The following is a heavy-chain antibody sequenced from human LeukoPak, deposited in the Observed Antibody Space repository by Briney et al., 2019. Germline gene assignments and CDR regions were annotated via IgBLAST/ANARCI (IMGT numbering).Heavy chain of an antibody. CDR3: ASGVSSGYYILDY. D-gene: IGHD3-22*01. CDR2: INPNSGGT. J-gene: IGHJ4*02. Sequence: ASVKVSCKASGYTFTGYYMHWVRQAPGQGLEWMGRINPNSGGTNYAQKFQGSVTMTRDTSISTAYMELSRLRSDDTAVYYCASGVSSGYYILDYWGQGTLVTVSS. CDR1: GYTFTGYY. V-gene: IGHV1-2*06.